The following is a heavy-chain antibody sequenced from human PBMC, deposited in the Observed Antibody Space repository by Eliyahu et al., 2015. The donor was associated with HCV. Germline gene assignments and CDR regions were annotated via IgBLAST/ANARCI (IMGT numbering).Heavy chain of an antibody. J-gene: IGHJ6*02. V-gene: IGHV3-11*04. D-gene: IGHD3-16*01. Sequence: QXQLVESGGGLVKPGGSLRLSCAAXGFTFXDXXMSWIRQAPGKGXEWVSDISDSGGXIYXVDSVKGRFTISRDNARNSLYLQMNSLRAEDTAVYYCARDGGAGRAYYYYGMDVWGQGTTVTVSS. CDR3: ARDGGAGRAYYYYGMDV. CDR2: ISDSGGXI. CDR1: GFTFXDXX.